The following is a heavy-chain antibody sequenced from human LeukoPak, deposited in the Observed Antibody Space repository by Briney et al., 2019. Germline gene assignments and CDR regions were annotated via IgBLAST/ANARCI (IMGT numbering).Heavy chain of an antibody. D-gene: IGHD6-19*01. CDR2: INPNSGGT. J-gene: IGHJ3*02. V-gene: IGHV1-2*02. Sequence: ASVKVSCKASGYTFTGYYTHWVRQAPGQGLEWMGWINPNSGGTNYAQKFQGRVTMTRDTSISTAYMELSRLRSDDTAVYYCAREENSSGWYACAFDIWGQGTMVTVSS. CDR3: AREENSSGWYACAFDI. CDR1: GYTFTGYY.